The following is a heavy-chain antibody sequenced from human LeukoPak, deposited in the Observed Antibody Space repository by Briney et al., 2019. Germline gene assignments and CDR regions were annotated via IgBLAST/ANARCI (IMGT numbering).Heavy chain of an antibody. Sequence: PSETLSLTCTVSGGSISSSSYYWGWIRQPPGKGLEWIGSIYYSGSTYYNPSLKSRVTISVDTSKNQFSLKLSSVTAADTAVYYCARQSGYCSSTSCYEDYWGQGTLVTVSS. CDR2: IYYSGST. V-gene: IGHV4-39*07. CDR3: ARQSGYCSSTSCYEDY. J-gene: IGHJ4*02. CDR1: GGSISSSSYY. D-gene: IGHD2-2*01.